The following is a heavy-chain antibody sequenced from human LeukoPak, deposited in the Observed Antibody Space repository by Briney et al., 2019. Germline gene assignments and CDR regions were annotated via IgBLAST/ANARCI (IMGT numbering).Heavy chain of an antibody. CDR3: ARGISVTPYYGMDV. D-gene: IGHD4-17*01. CDR1: GGSISSGDYY. J-gene: IGHJ6*02. V-gene: IGHV4-30-4*01. Sequence: SQTLSLTCTVSGGSISSGDYYWSWIRQPPGKGLEWIGYIYYSGSTYYNPSLKSRVTISVDTSKNQFSLKLSSVTAADTAVYYCARGISVTPYYGMDVWGQGTTVTVSS. CDR2: IYYSGST.